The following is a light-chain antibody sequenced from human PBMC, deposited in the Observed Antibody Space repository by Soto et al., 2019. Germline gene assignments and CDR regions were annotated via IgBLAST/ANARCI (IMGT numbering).Light chain of an antibody. J-gene: IGLJ1*01. CDR3: SSYTTSNTRQIV. Sequence: QSALTQPASVSGSPGQSITISCTGTSSDVGGYNYVSWYQHHPGKAPKLMIFDVSNRPSGVSNRFSGSKSGKTASLTISRLQPEDEADYYSSSYTTSNTRQIVFGTGTKVTVL. CDR2: DVS. CDR1: SSDVGGYNY. V-gene: IGLV2-14*03.